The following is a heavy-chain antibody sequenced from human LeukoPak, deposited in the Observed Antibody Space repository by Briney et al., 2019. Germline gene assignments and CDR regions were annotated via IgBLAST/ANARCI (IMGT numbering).Heavy chain of an antibody. CDR2: ISYDGGNK. Sequence: PGRSLRLSCAASGFTFSSYGMHWVRQAPGKGLEWVAVISYDGGNKYYADSVKGRFTISRDNSKNTLYLQMNSLRAEDTAVYYCAKDSGEALGYFDYWGQGTLVTVSS. CDR3: AKDSGEALGYFDY. CDR1: GFTFSSYG. J-gene: IGHJ4*02. V-gene: IGHV3-30*18. D-gene: IGHD4-17*01.